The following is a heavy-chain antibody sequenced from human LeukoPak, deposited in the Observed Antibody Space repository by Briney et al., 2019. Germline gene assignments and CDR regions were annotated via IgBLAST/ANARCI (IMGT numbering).Heavy chain of an antibody. CDR1: GFTFSSYN. CDR2: ITTSSNTL. CDR3: ARTVDGITNFDY. Sequence: PGGSLRLSCAASGFTFSSYNMNWVRQAPGKGLEWVSYITTSSNTLYYADSVKGRFTISRDNPKNSLYLQMNSVRAEDTAVYYCARTVDGITNFDYWGQGTLVTVSS. D-gene: IGHD6-19*01. V-gene: IGHV3-48*01. J-gene: IGHJ4*02.